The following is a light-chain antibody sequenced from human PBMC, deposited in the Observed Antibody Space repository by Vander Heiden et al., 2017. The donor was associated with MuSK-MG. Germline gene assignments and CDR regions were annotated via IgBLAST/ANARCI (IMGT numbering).Light chain of an antibody. V-gene: IGKV3-11*01. J-gene: IGKJ3*01. CDR2: DAS. Sequence: EIVLTQSPATLSLSPGERATLSCRASQSVSSYLAWYQQKPGQAPRLLIYDASSGSGTDFTLTISSLEPEDFAVYYCQQRSNWPPFTFGHGTKVDIK. CDR1: QSVSSY. CDR3: QQRSNWPPFT.